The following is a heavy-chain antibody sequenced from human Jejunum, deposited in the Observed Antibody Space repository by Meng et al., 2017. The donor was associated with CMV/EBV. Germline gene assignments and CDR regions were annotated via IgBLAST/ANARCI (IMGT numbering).Heavy chain of an antibody. CDR1: ISSSY. J-gene: IGHJ4*02. Sequence: ISSSYWTWIRQPPGKGLEWIGYVYYSGSTNYNPSLKSRVTISVDTSKNQFSLKLSSVTAADTAVYYCARVPAELGSSSSWYYFDYWGQGTLVTVSS. V-gene: IGHV4-59*01. CDR2: VYYSGST. CDR3: ARVPAELGSSSSWYYFDY. D-gene: IGHD6-13*01.